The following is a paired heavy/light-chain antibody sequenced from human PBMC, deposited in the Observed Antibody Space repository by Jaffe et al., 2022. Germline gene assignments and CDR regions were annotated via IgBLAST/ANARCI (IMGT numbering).Light chain of an antibody. J-gene: IGLJ3*02. CDR3: GTWNSSLSAWV. CDR2: DND. V-gene: IGLV1-51*01. Sequence: QSVLTQPPSVSAAPGQKVSISCSGSSSNIENNYVSWYQQVSGTAPKLLIYDNDKRPSGIPDRFSGSKSGTSATLGITGLQTGDEADYYCGTWNSSLSAWVFGGGTKLTVL. CDR1: SSNIENNY.
Heavy chain of an antibody. D-gene: IGHD6-13*01. CDR2: INNDGNNP. Sequence: EVQLVESGGGLVQPGGSLRLSCAASGFTFSSYWMHWVRQAPGKGLVWVSRINNDGNNPVYADSVKGRFTISRDNAKNSLYLQMNSLRAEDTAMYYCARVRYSGSYNYMDVWGKGTTVTVSS. CDR1: GFTFSSYW. J-gene: IGHJ6*03. V-gene: IGHV3-74*01. CDR3: ARVRYSGSYNYMDV.